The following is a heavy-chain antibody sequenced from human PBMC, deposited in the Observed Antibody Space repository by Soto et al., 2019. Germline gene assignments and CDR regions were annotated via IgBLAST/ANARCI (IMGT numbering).Heavy chain of an antibody. J-gene: IGHJ5*02. CDR1: GGSISSSNW. D-gene: IGHD2-15*01. Sequence: SETLSLTCAVSGGSISSSNWWSWVRQPPGKGLEWIGEIYHSGSTNYNPSLKSRVTISVDKSKNQFSLKLSSVTAADTAVYYCGVVVVVAATGWFDPWGQGTLVTVSS. V-gene: IGHV4-4*02. CDR3: GVVVVVAATGWFDP. CDR2: IYHSGST.